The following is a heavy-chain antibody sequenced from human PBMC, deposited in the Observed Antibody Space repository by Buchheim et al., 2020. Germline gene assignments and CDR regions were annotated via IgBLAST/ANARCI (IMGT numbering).Heavy chain of an antibody. CDR3: AREDYDSSGYYPHYYYYDMDV. Sequence: QVQLVESGGGVVQPGRSLRLSCAASGFTFSSYAMHWVRQAPGKGLEWVAVISYDGSNKYYADSVKGRFTISRDNSKNTLYLQMNSLRAEDTAVYYCAREDYDSSGYYPHYYYYDMDVWGQGTT. J-gene: IGHJ6*02. CDR2: ISYDGSNK. V-gene: IGHV3-30*04. CDR1: GFTFSSYA. D-gene: IGHD3-22*01.